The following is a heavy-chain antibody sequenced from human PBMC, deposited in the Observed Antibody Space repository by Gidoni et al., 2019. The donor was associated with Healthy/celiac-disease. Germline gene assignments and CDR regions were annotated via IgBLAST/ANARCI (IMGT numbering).Heavy chain of an antibody. CDR2: IKSKTDGGTT. V-gene: IGHV3-15*01. CDR3: TTDRPWYCSSTSCYGNKAMDV. Sequence: EVQLVVSGGGLVKPGGSLRLSCAASGFPFSNAWLRWVRQAPGKGLEWVGRIKSKTDGGTTDYAAPVKGRFTISRDDSKNTLYLQMNSLKTEDTAVYYCTTDRPWYCSSTSCYGNKAMDVWGQGTTVTVSS. D-gene: IGHD2-2*01. J-gene: IGHJ6*02. CDR1: GFPFSNAW.